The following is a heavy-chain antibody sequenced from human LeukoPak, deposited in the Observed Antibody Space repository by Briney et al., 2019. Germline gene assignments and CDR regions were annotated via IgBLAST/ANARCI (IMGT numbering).Heavy chain of an antibody. V-gene: IGHV3-48*03. CDR1: GFTFSSYE. CDR2: ISSSGSTI. J-gene: IGHJ4*02. D-gene: IGHD2/OR15-2a*01. Sequence: PGGSLRLSCVASGFTFSSYEMNWVRQAPGKGLEWVSYISSSGSTIYYADSVKGRFTISRDNAKNSLFLQMNSLRAEDTAVYYCARDFYRFLRGVFDYWGQGTLVTVSS. CDR3: ARDFYRFLRGVFDY.